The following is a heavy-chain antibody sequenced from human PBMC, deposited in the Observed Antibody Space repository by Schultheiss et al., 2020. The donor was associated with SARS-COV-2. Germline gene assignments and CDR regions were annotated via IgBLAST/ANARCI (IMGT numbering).Heavy chain of an antibody. CDR2: INHSGST. CDR3: ARGPYYDFWSGYSVYYYYGMDV. J-gene: IGHJ6*02. CDR1: GGSVSSGTYY. D-gene: IGHD3-3*01. Sequence: SETLSLTCTVSGGSVSSGTYYWSWIRQPPGKGLEWIGEINHSGSTNYDPSLKSRLTISLDTSKNQFSLKLSSVTAADTAVYYCARGPYYDFWSGYSVYYYYGMDVWGQGTTVTVSS. V-gene: IGHV4-61*01.